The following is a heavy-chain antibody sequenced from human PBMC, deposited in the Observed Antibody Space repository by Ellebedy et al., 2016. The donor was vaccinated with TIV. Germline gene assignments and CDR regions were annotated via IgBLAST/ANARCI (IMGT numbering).Heavy chain of an antibody. CDR2: LYYSGNT. CDR3: ARIQPEDWFDP. J-gene: IGHJ5*02. Sequence: MPSETLSLTCTVSGGPIRSYYWSWIRQPPGKGLEWIGYLYYSGNTNYNPSLKSRVTISVDTSKNQFSLKLSSVTAADTAVYYCARIQPEDWFDPWGQGTLVTVSS. V-gene: IGHV4-59*08. CDR1: GGPIRSYY. D-gene: IGHD5-18*01.